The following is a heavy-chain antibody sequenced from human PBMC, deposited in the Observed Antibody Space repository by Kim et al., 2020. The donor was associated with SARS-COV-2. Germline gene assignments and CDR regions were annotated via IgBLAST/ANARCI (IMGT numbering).Heavy chain of an antibody. CDR2: INSDGSST. Sequence: GGSLRLSCAASGFTFSSYGMYWVRQAPGKGLVWVSRINSDGSSTSYADSVKGRFTISRDNSKNTLYLQMNSLRAEDTAVYYCARDLRTRPKQLWSYYYYYGMDVWGQGTTVTVSS. J-gene: IGHJ6*02. CDR3: ARDLRTRPKQLWSYYYYYGMDV. D-gene: IGHD5-18*01. V-gene: IGHV3-74*01. CDR1: GFTFSSYG.